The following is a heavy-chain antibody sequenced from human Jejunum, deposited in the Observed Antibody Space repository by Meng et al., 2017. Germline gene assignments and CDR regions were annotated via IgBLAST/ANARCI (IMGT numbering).Heavy chain of an antibody. CDR3: ARMPPGARGLLDY. CDR2: IYSTGSA. CDR1: CDSISSSGHY. D-gene: IGHD3-10*01. J-gene: IGHJ4*02. V-gene: IGHV4-39*06. Sequence: RLPLQEAGPGLLKPSETLSLICSVSCDSISSSGHYWVWIRQPPGKELEWIGSIYSTGSAYYNSSLKSRVSLSVDTSKNQFSLNLNSVTAADTAVYYCARMPPGARGLLDYWGQGTLVTVSS.